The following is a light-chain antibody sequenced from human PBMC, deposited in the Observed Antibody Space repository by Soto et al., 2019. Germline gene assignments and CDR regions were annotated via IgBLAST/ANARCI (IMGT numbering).Light chain of an antibody. CDR1: QRISNN. J-gene: IGKJ2*01. V-gene: IGKV3-15*01. Sequence: EIVMTQSPATLSVSPGERATLSCRASQRISNNLAWYQQKAGQAHRLLIYGASTRATGIPARFSGSGSETEFTLTISSLQSEDFAGYYCQQYNNWPPYTFGQGTKLEIK. CDR2: GAS. CDR3: QQYNNWPPYT.